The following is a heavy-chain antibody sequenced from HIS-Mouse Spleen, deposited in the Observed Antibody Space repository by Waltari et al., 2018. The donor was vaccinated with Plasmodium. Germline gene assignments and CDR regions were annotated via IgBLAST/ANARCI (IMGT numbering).Heavy chain of an antibody. Sequence: QLQLQESGPGLVKPSETLSLTCTVSGGSISSSSYYWGWIRQPPGKGLEWIGSIYYSGSTYYNPSLKSRVTSSVDTSKNQFSLKLSSVTAADTAVYYCARRGGSYYYFDYWGQGTLVTVSS. CDR2: IYYSGST. D-gene: IGHD1-26*01. CDR1: GGSISSSSYY. CDR3: ARRGGSYYYFDY. V-gene: IGHV4-39*01. J-gene: IGHJ4*02.